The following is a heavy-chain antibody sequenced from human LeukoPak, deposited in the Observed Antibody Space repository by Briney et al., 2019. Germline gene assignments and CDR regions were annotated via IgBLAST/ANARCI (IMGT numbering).Heavy chain of an antibody. D-gene: IGHD2-21*01. V-gene: IGHV3-33*01. CDR1: GFTFSSYG. CDR3: ARTFDPYCGGDCYPLAYDAFDI. CDR2: IWYDGSNK. J-gene: IGHJ3*02. Sequence: GGSLRLSCAASGFTFSSYGMHWVRQAPGKGLEWVAVIWYDGSNKYYADSVKGRFTISRDNSKNTLYLQMNSPRAEDTAVYYCARTFDPYCGGDCYPLAYDAFDIWGQGTMVTVSS.